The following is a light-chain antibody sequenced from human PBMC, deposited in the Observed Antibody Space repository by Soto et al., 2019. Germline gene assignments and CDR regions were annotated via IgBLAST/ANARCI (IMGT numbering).Light chain of an antibody. Sequence: EIVLTQSPGTMSLSPGERATLSCRPSQSVSSSYLAWYQQKPGQAPRLLIYGASSRATGIPDRFSGSGSGTDFTLTISRLEPEDFAVYYCQQYGSSQSTFGGGTKLDIK. J-gene: IGKJ4*01. V-gene: IGKV3-20*01. CDR3: QQYGSSQST. CDR1: QSVSSSY. CDR2: GAS.